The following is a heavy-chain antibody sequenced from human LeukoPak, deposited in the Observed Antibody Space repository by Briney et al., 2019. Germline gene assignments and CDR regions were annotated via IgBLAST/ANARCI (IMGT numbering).Heavy chain of an antibody. D-gene: IGHD2-15*01. CDR1: GYTFTSYA. CDR3: ARVPCSGGSCSSLDAFDI. Sequence: GASVKVSCKASGYTFTSYAITWVRQAPGQGPEWMGWISPYNGDRRDALKFQDRVTMTTDTSTTTAYMELSSLRSEDTAVYYCARVPCSGGSCSSLDAFDIWGQGTMVTVSS. V-gene: IGHV1-18*01. J-gene: IGHJ3*02. CDR2: ISPYNGDR.